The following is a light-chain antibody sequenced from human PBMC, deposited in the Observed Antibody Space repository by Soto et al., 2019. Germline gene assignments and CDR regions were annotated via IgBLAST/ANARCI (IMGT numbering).Light chain of an antibody. CDR2: GAS. V-gene: IGKV3-20*01. Sequence: EIVLTQSPATLSLTPGERATLSCRASQSVSSYLAWYQQKPGQAPRLLIYGASSRATGIPDRFSGSGSGTDFTLTISRLEPEDFAVYYCQQYGSSPPNTFAQGTRLEV. J-gene: IGKJ5*01. CDR3: QQYGSSPPNT. CDR1: QSVSSY.